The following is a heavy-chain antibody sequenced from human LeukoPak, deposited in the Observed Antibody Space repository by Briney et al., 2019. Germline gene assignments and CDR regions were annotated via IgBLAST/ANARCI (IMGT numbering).Heavy chain of an antibody. CDR1: GYTFTGYY. CDR3: ARRGIQLWFRLGAFDI. V-gene: IGHV1-2*02. Sequence: ASVKVSCKASGYTFTGYYMHWVRQAPGQGLEWMGWINPNSGGTNYAQKFQGRVTMTRDTSISTAYMELSRLRSDDTAVYYCARRGIQLWFRLGAFDIWGQGTMVTVSS. J-gene: IGHJ3*02. CDR2: INPNSGGT. D-gene: IGHD5-18*01.